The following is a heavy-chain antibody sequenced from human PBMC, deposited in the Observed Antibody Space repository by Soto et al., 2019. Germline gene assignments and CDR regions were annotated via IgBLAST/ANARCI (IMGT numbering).Heavy chain of an antibody. J-gene: IGHJ4*02. V-gene: IGHV2-70*04. D-gene: IGHD6-13*01. CDR3: ARTFIAAAGTGPFDY. CDR1: GFSLRTSGML. Sequence: SGPTLVNPTQTLTLTCTFSGFSLRTSGMLVSWLRQPPGKALEWLARIDWDDDKIYSASLKTRLSISKDTSKNQVVLTMTNMDPVYTATYYCARTFIAAAGTGPFDYWGQGTMLTVSS. CDR2: IDWDDDK.